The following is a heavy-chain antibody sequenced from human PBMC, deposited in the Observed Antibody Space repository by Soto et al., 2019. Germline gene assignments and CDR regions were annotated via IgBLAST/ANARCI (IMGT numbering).Heavy chain of an antibody. D-gene: IGHD3-10*01. CDR1: GGSFSGDY. CDR2: INHSGST. J-gene: IGHJ6*02. V-gene: IGHV4-34*01. Sequence: SETLSLTCADYGGSFSGDYWSWIRVPPVKVLEWIGEINHSGSTNYNPSLKSRVTISVDTSKNQFSLKLSSVTAADTAVYYCARAGGVWYYYGSGSYYAAGLLDNYYYYGMDVWGQGTTVTVSS. CDR3: ARAGGVWYYYGSGSYYAAGLLDNYYYYGMDV.